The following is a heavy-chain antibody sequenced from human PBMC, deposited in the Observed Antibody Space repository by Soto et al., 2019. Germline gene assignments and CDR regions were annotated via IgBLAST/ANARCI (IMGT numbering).Heavy chain of an antibody. CDR1: GFTFSSYA. CDR3: AKAYDFWSGYIGGDAFDI. Sequence: PGGSLRLSCAASGFTFSSYAMSWVRQAPGKGLEWVSAISGSGGSTYYADSVKGRFTISRDNSKNTLYLQMNSLRAEDTAVYYCAKAYDFWSGYIGGDAFDIWGQGTMITVSS. J-gene: IGHJ3*02. D-gene: IGHD3-3*01. CDR2: ISGSGGST. V-gene: IGHV3-23*01.